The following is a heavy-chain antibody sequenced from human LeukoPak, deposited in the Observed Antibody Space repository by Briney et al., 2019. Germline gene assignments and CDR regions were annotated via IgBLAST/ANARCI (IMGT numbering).Heavy chain of an antibody. CDR1: GDSVSSNSAA. CDR2: TYYRSKCYN. V-gene: IGHV6-1*01. Sequence: SQTLSLPCAISGDSVSSNSAAWNWIRPSPSRGLEWLGRTYYRSKCYNDYAVSVKSRITINPDTSKNQFSLQLNSVTPEDTAVYYCARDAGTTPFNVWGKGTTVTVSS. CDR3: ARDAGTTPFNV. D-gene: IGHD1-7*01. J-gene: IGHJ6*04.